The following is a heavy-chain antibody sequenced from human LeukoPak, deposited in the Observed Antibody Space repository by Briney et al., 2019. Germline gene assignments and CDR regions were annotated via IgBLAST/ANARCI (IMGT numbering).Heavy chain of an antibody. CDR2: ISSNGGST. D-gene: IGHD3-3*01. Sequence: GGSLRLSCAASGFTFSSYAMHWVRQAPGKGLEYVSAISSNGGSTYYANSVKGRFTTSRDNSKNTLYLQMGSLRAEDMAVYYCARDRYDFPYYYMDVWGKGTTVTVSS. V-gene: IGHV3-64*01. CDR1: GFTFSSYA. J-gene: IGHJ6*03. CDR3: ARDRYDFPYYYMDV.